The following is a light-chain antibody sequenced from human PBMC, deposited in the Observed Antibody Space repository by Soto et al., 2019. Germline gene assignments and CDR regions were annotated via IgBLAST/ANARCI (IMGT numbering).Light chain of an antibody. V-gene: IGKV1-5*01. CDR2: DAS. CDR3: QQYKSYST. J-gene: IGKJ1*01. CDR1: QSISNW. Sequence: DIQMTQSPSTLSASVGDRVTITCRASQSISNWLAWYQQKPGKAPNLLIYDASSLESGVPSRFSGSGSGTEFTLTISSLQPDDFATYYCQQYKSYSTFGQGTKVDIK.